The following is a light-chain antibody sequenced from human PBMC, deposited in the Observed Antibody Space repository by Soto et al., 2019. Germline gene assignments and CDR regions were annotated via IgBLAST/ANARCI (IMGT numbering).Light chain of an antibody. V-gene: IGKV3-11*01. CDR3: QHRSVWPVS. CDR1: QSVSRY. CDR2: DAS. J-gene: IGKJ5*01. Sequence: EIVLTQSPGTLSLLPGERATSPSRASQSVSRYLFWYQQKPGLAPRLLIYDASNRATGVPARFSGSGSGTDFTLTISRLEPEDFAVYYCQHRSVWPVSFGQGTRVDIK.